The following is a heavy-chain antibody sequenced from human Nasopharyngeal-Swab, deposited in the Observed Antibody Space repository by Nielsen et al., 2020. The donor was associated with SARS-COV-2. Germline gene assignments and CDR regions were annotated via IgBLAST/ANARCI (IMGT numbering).Heavy chain of an antibody. CDR3: VRLYCSGGGCYSSGGDDY. Sequence: ASVKVSCKASGYTFTGYYMHWVRQAPGQGLEWMGRINPNSGGTNYAQKFQGRVTMTRDTSISTAYMELSRLRSDDTAVYYCVRLYCSGGGCYSSGGDDYWGQGTLVTVSS. CDR2: INPNSGGT. CDR1: GYTFTGYY. D-gene: IGHD2-15*01. J-gene: IGHJ4*02. V-gene: IGHV1-2*06.